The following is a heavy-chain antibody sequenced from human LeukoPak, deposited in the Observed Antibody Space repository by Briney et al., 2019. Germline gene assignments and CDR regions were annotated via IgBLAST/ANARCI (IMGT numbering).Heavy chain of an antibody. CDR2: VYTTGDT. Sequence: PSETLSLTCTVSGGSLYSFYWNWIRQPAGKGPEWIGRVYTTGDTNYNPPLKSRVTISIDLSRSQFSLRLTSVAAADAAVYYCARGRHYNSSGYSPHWYFDVWGRGNLVSVSS. CDR1: GGSLYSFY. CDR3: ARGRHYNSSGYSPHWYFDV. J-gene: IGHJ2*01. V-gene: IGHV4-4*07. D-gene: IGHD3-22*01.